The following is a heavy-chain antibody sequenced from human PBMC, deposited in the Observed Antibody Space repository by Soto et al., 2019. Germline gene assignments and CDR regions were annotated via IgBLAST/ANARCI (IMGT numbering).Heavy chain of an antibody. CDR1: GGSISSGGYY. V-gene: IGHV4-31*03. CDR3: ARDQSQRYFDL. J-gene: IGHJ2*01. CDR2: IYYSGST. Sequence: TLSLTCTVSGGSISSGGYYWSWIRQHPGKGLEWIGYIYYSGSTYYNPSLKSRVTISVDTSKNQFSLKLSSVTAADTAVYYCARDQSQRYFDLWGRGTLVTVSS.